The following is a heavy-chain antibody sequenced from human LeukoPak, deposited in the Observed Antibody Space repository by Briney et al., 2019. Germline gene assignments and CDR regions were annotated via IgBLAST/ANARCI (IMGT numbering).Heavy chain of an antibody. J-gene: IGHJ3*01. Sequence: SETLSLTCAVSGGSITIGTWWTWVRQPPGQGLEWIGEVYYSGSPNYNSSLKSRVTISLDKTENQFLLNLTSVTAADTAVYYCARGPRKWGQGTMVTVSS. V-gene: IGHV4-4*02. CDR1: GGSITIGTW. CDR3: ARGPRK. CDR2: VYYSGSP.